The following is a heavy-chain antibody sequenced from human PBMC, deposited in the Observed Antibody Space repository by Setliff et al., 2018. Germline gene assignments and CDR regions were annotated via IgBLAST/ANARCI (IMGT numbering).Heavy chain of an antibody. CDR1: GGSISSYY. CDR3: ARERVGGRGFTFGAIYYYYGMDV. CDR2: IYYSGST. Sequence: SETLSLTCTVSGGSISSYYWSWIRQPPGKRLEWIGYIYYSGSTNYNPSLESRVTISVDTSKNQFSLRLNSATAADTAVYYCARERVGGRGFTFGAIYYYYGMDVWGQGTTVTVSS. D-gene: IGHD3-16*01. J-gene: IGHJ6*02. V-gene: IGHV4-59*01.